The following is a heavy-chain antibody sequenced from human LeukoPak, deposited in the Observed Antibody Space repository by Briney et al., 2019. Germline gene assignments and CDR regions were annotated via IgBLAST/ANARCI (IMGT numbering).Heavy chain of an antibody. CDR2: IRYDGSNK. J-gene: IGHJ4*02. D-gene: IGHD6-6*01. Sequence: GGSLRLSCAASGFTFSNNGMHWVRQAPGKGLEWVAFIRYDGSNKYYADSVKGRFTTSRDNSKNTLYLQMNSLRAEDTAVYHCATRHSSSSGVDYWGQGTLVTVSS. V-gene: IGHV3-30*02. CDR1: GFTFSNNG. CDR3: ATRHSSSSGVDY.